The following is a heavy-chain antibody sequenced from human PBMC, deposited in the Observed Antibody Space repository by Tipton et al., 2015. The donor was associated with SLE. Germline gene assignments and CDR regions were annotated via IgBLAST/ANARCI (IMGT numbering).Heavy chain of an antibody. V-gene: IGHV4-30-2*05. J-gene: IGHJ4*02. D-gene: IGHD4-17*01. CDR1: GASFISGPYS. CDR3: ARGGIDYGDYEGGPGFDY. CDR2: IYHSGNT. Sequence: LSLTCAVSGASFISGPYSWSWIRQTPGKGLEWIGYIYHSGNTYYNPSLESRVTISIDTSKNQFSLKLTSVTAADTAVYYCARGGIDYGDYEGGPGFDYWGQGTLVTVSS.